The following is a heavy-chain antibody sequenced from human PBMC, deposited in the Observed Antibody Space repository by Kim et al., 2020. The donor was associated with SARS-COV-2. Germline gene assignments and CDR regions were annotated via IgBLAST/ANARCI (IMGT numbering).Heavy chain of an antibody. J-gene: IGHJ4*02. CDR2: ISSDGNEK. CDR1: GFTFSTYY. Sequence: GGSLRLSCAASGFTFSTYYIHWVRQAPGKGLEWVALISSDGNEKYHADSVKGRFTISRDNSNNTQYLEMNSLGAEDTAVYCCAKDSYDSGTYYYCDYWGQGALVTVAS. CDR3: AKDSYDSGTYYYCDY. D-gene: IGHD3-10*01. V-gene: IGHV3-30*18.